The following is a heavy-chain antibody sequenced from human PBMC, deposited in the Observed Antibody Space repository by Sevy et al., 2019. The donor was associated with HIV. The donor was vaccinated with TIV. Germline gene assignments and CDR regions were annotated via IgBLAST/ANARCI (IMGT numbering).Heavy chain of an antibody. CDR3: ARLGYDSSGYYYVPETFDY. D-gene: IGHD3-22*01. J-gene: IGHJ4*02. Sequence: GESLKISCKGSGYSFTSYWIGWVRQMPGKGLEWMGIIYPGDSDTRYSPSFQGQVTISADKSIGTAYLQWGSLKASDTAMYYCARLGYDSSGYYYVPETFDYWGQGTLVTVSS. CDR2: IYPGDSDT. V-gene: IGHV5-51*01. CDR1: GYSFTSYW.